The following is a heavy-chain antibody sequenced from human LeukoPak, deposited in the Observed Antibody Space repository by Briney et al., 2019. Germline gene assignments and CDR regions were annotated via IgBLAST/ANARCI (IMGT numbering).Heavy chain of an antibody. CDR3: AREGSSGYYSATDAFDI. V-gene: IGHV1-18*01. D-gene: IGHD3-22*01. Sequence: ASAKVSCKASGYTFTSYGISWVRQAPGQGLEWMGWISAYNGNTNYAQKLQGRVTMTTDTSTSTAYMELRSLRSDDTAVYYCAREGSSGYYSATDAFDIWGQGTMVTVSS. CDR1: GYTFTSYG. J-gene: IGHJ3*02. CDR2: ISAYNGNT.